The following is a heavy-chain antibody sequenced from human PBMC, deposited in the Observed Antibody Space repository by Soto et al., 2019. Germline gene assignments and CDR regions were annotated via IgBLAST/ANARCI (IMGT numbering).Heavy chain of an antibody. CDR1: GGTFSSYA. V-gene: IGHV1-69*13. CDR3: ARDGYNWNDHRVQDYYYGMDV. J-gene: IGHJ6*02. Sequence: ASVKVSCKASGGTFSSYAISWVRQAPGQGLEWMGGIIPIFGTANYAQKFQGRVTITADESTSTAYMELSSLRSEDTAVYYCARDGYNWNDHRVQDYYYGMDVWGQGTTVTVSS. D-gene: IGHD1-20*01. CDR2: IIPIFGTA.